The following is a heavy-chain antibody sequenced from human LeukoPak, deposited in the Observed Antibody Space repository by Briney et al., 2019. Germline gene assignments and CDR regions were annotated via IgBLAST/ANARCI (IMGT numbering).Heavy chain of an antibody. CDR3: ARQGTGRGRDYYNMDV. CDR2: IYTSGST. V-gene: IGHV4-4*09. D-gene: IGHD1-14*01. J-gene: IGHJ6*03. Sequence: PSETLSLTCTGSGGSISSYYWSWIRQPPGKGLEWIGYIYTSGSTNYNPSLKSRVTISVDTSKNQFSLKLSSVTAADTAVYYCARQGTGRGRDYYNMDVWGKGTTVTVSS. CDR1: GGSISSYY.